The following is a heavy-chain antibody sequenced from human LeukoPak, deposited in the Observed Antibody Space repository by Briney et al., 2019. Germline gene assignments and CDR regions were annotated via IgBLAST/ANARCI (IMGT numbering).Heavy chain of an antibody. V-gene: IGHV4-34*01. CDR3: ARVVSQMVLDY. CDR2: INHSGST. Sequence: PSETLSLTCAVYGGSFSGYYWSWIRQPPGKGLEWIGEINHSGSTNYNPSLKSRVTISVDTSKNQFSLKLSSVTAADTAVYYCARVVSQMVLDYWGQGTLVTVSS. D-gene: IGHD5-24*01. J-gene: IGHJ4*02. CDR1: GGSFSGYY.